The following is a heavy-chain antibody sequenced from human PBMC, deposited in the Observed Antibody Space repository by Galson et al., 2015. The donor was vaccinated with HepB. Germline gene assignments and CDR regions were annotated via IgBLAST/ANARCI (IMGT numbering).Heavy chain of an antibody. CDR3: IRMGNIAGYSSS. V-gene: IGHV3-73*01. CDR1: GFTFSGSA. CDR2: IGTKADSYPT. D-gene: IGHD6-13*01. Sequence: SLRLSCATSGFTFSGSAIHWARQASGRGLEWVGRIGTKADSYPTAYTASVKGRFTISRDDSRNTAYLQMNRLKTEDTAVYYCIRMGNIAGYSSSWGQGTLVTVS. J-gene: IGHJ4*02.